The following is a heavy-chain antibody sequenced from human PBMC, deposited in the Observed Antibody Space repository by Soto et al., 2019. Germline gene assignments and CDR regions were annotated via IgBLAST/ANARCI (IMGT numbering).Heavy chain of an antibody. D-gene: IGHD2-2*01. CDR2: IWYDGSNK. Sequence: GGSLRLSCAASGFTFSSYGMHWVRQAPGKGLEWVAVIWYDGSNKYYADSVKGRFTISRDNSKNTLYLQMNSLRAEDTAVYYCARDIDIVVVPAAIGWFDPWGQGTRVTVSS. CDR1: GFTFSSYG. J-gene: IGHJ5*02. CDR3: ARDIDIVVVPAAIGWFDP. V-gene: IGHV3-33*01.